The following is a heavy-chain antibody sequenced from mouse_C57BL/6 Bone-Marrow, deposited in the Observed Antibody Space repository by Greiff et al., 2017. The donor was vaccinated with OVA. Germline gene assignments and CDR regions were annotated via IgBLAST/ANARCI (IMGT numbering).Heavy chain of an antibody. J-gene: IGHJ2*01. CDR2: IDPSDSYT. D-gene: IGHD2-3*01. V-gene: IGHV1-50*01. CDR3: ARGYYY. Sequence: QVQLQQSGAELVKPGASVKLSCKASGYTFTSYWMQWVKQRPGQGLEWIGEIDPSDSYTNYNQKFKGKATLTVDTSSSTAYMQLSSLTSEDSAVYYCARGYYYWGQGTTLTVSS. CDR1: GYTFTSYW.